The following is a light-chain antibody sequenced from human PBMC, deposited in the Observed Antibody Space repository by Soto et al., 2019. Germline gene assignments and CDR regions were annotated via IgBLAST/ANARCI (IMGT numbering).Light chain of an antibody. Sequence: EIVLTQSPATLSLSPGERATLSCRASQSVSSSLAWYQQKPGQAPRLLIYDASNRATGIPDRFSGSGSGTAFTLSISSLEPEDFAVYYCQQRSNWPRTFGQGTKLEIK. CDR3: QQRSNWPRT. J-gene: IGKJ2*01. V-gene: IGKV3-11*01. CDR2: DAS. CDR1: QSVSSS.